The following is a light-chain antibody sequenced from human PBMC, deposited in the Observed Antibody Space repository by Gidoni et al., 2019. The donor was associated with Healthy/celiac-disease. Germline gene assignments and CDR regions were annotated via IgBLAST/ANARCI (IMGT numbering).Light chain of an antibody. CDR3: QQGYSTPGT. CDR1: QRISSY. Sequence: DIQMTPSPSSLSAAVGDRVTITCRASQRISSYLNWYQQKPGKAPKLLIYAAARLQSGVPSRYSGSGSGRDFTLTISSLQPEDVGTYYCQQGYSTPGTFGQGTKVEIK. CDR2: AAA. J-gene: IGKJ1*01. V-gene: IGKV1-39*01.